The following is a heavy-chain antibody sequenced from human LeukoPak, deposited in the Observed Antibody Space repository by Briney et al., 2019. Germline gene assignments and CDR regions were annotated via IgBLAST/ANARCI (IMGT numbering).Heavy chain of an antibody. CDR1: GGSISSYY. J-gene: IGHJ5*02. Sequence: SETLSLTCTVSGGSISSYYWSWIRQPPGKGLEWFGYIYYSGSTNYNPSLKSRVTISVDTSKNQFSLKLSSVTAADTAVYYCARGKAYYYGSGSLRDNWFDPWGQGTLVTVSS. CDR2: IYYSGST. V-gene: IGHV4-59*01. CDR3: ARGKAYYYGSGSLRDNWFDP. D-gene: IGHD3-10*01.